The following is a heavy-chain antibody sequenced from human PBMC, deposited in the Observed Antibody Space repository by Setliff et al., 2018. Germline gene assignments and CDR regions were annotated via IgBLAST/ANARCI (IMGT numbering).Heavy chain of an antibody. CDR1: GLSYIKDW. D-gene: IGHD7-27*01. V-gene: IGHV3-23*01. CDR2: ISGSGST. Sequence: GGSLRLSCTASGLSYIKDWVSWVRQVPGKGLEWVSAISGSGSTYYAASVKGRLTISRDNSKKTLYLQMNSLGAEDTAVYYCAKSPGDGPYYYYYMDVWGKGTTVTGS. J-gene: IGHJ6*03. CDR3: AKSPGDGPYYYYYMDV.